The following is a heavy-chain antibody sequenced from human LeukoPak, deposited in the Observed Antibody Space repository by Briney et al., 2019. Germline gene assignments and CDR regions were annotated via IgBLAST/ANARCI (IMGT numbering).Heavy chain of an antibody. J-gene: IGHJ4*02. CDR2: INTDGGST. CDR3: ARALVAPYYFDY. D-gene: IGHD2-15*01. Sequence: GGSLRLSCAASGFTFSSYWMHWVRQAPAKGLVWVSRINTDGGSTTYAGSVKGRFTNSRDNAKNTLYLQMNSLRAEDTAVYYCARALVAPYYFDYWGQGALVTVSS. V-gene: IGHV3-74*01. CDR1: GFTFSSYW.